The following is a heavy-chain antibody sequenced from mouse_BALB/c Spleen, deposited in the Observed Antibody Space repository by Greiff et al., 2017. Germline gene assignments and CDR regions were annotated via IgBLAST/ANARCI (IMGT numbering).Heavy chain of an antibody. CDR2: INPGSGGT. V-gene: IGHV1-54*01. CDR3: ARCDYGSSLYYFDY. Sequence: VQLQQSGAELVRPGTSVKVSCKASGYAFTNYLIEWVKQRPGQGLEWIGVINPGSGGTNYNEKFKGKATLTADKSSSTAYMQLSSPTSDDSAVYFCARCDYGSSLYYFDYWGQGTTLTVSS. D-gene: IGHD1-1*01. J-gene: IGHJ2*01. CDR1: GYAFTNYL.